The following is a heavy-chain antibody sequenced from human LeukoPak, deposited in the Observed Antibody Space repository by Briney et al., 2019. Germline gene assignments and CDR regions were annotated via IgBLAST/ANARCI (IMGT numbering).Heavy chain of an antibody. Sequence: SETLSLTCIVSSGSINCYYWGWVWQPPGKGLEWIGRIYTTGATQYNPSLKSRVTMSIDTSTNQFSLNLRSMATADTAVYYCGRQGYTASYYFLDFWSQGSLVAVS. CDR1: SGSINCYY. J-gene: IGHJ4*02. D-gene: IGHD1-26*01. CDR3: GRQGYTASYYFLDF. CDR2: IYTTGAT. V-gene: IGHV4-4*07.